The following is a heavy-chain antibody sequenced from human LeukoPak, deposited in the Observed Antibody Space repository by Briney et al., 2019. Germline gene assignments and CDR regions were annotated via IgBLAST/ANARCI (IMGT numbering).Heavy chain of an antibody. V-gene: IGHV1-58*01. J-gene: IGHJ3*02. CDR3: AAETTVTDSDAFDI. CDR1: GFTFTSSA. D-gene: IGHD4-17*01. Sequence: SVKVSCKAPGFTFTSSAVQWVRQARGQRLEWIGWIVVGSGNTNYAQKFQERVTITRDMSTSTAYMELSSLRSEDTAVYYCAAETTVTDSDAFDIWGQGTMVTVSS. CDR2: IVVGSGNT.